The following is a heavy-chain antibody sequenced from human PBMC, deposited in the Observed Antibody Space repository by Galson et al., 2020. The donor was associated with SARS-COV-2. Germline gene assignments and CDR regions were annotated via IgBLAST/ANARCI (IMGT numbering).Heavy chain of an antibody. J-gene: IGHJ4*02. CDR2: IYYSGST. V-gene: IGHV4-30-4*01. CDR3: ARGVRY. CDR1: GASINSGGYY. Sequence: SETLSLTCTVSGASINSGGYYWSWVRQPPGKGLEWIGNIYYSGSTYYNPSLETRVTISVDVFKNQFSLKLSSVTAADTAVYYCARGVRYWGQGTLVTVSS.